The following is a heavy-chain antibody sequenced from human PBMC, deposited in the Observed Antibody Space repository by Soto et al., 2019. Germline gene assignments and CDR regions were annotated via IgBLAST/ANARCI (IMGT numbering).Heavy chain of an antibody. J-gene: IGHJ6*02. V-gene: IGHV5-51*01. CDR1: GYSFTSYW. D-gene: IGHD3-22*01. CDR3: ARLIVEMATMGDYYYYGMDV. CDR2: IYPGDSDT. Sequence: GESLKISCKGSGYSFTSYWIGWVRQMPGKGLEWMGIIYPGDSDTRYSPSFQGQVTISADKSISTAYLQWSSLKASDTAMYYCARLIVEMATMGDYYYYGMDVWGHGTTVTFSS.